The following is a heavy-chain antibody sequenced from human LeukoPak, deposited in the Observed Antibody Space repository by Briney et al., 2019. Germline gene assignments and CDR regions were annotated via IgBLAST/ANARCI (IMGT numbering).Heavy chain of an antibody. CDR3: ARDCSSTSCSGKAFDI. CDR2: ISSSSSYI. CDR1: GFTFSSYS. J-gene: IGHJ3*02. V-gene: IGHV3-21*01. Sequence: GGSLRLSCAASGFTFSSYSMNWVRQAPGKGLEWVSSISSSSSYIYYADSVKGRFTISRDNAKNSLYLQMNSLRAEDTAVYYCARDCSSTSCSGKAFDIWDQGTMVTVSS. D-gene: IGHD2-2*01.